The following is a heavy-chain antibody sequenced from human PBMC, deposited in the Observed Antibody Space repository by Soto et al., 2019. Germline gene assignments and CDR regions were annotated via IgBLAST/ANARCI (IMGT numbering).Heavy chain of an antibody. D-gene: IGHD3-10*01. CDR1: GYSFTGHY. CDR2: LKPDNGGT. V-gene: IGHV1-2*02. CDR3: ARDLCPLGSGSPCPTYGMDL. Sequence: QVQLVQSGAEVKPPGASVKVSCTASGYSFTGHYMHWVRQVSGKRLEFLGWLKPDNGGTYYAPKFQGRVTFTRDTSTTTAYMELSGLHSDDTAVYYCARDLCPLGSGSPCPTYGMDLWGQGTTVAFSS. J-gene: IGHJ6*02.